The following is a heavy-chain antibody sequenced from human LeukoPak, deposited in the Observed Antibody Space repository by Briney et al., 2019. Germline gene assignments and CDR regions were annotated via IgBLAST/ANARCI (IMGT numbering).Heavy chain of an antibody. Sequence: PGGSLRLSCAASGFTFGSYAMNWVRQAPGRGLEWVCSLPSGGGPSYADSVKGRFTVSRDNSKNTLYLQMNSLRADDTALYYCAKTITPFTTNWDNSPGAFDVWGQGTVVTVSS. D-gene: IGHD1-1*01. CDR2: LPSGGGP. J-gene: IGHJ3*01. CDR1: GFTFGSYA. V-gene: IGHV3-23*01. CDR3: AKTITPFTTNWDNSPGAFDV.